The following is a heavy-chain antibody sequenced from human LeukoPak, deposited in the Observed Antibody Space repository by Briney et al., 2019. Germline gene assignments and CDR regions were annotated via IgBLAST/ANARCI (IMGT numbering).Heavy chain of an antibody. Sequence: PGGSLRLSCAASGFTFSSYEMNWVRQAPGKGREWVSYINSGGGTIYYADSVKGRFTISRDNAKDSLYLQMNSLRAEDTAVYYCARDQSPWGDRDAFDIWGQGTMVTVSS. CDR3: ARDQSPWGDRDAFDI. V-gene: IGHV3-48*03. CDR1: GFTFSSYE. CDR2: INSGGGTI. J-gene: IGHJ3*02. D-gene: IGHD3-16*01.